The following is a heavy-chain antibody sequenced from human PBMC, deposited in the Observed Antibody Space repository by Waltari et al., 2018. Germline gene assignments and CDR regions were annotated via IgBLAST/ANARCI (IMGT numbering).Heavy chain of an antibody. CDR1: AFPFTSYW. J-gene: IGHJ4*02. CDR3: ARDGWTGTHIDL. V-gene: IGHV3-74*01. CDR2: MNRDESST. D-gene: IGHD1-1*01. Sequence: EAQLVESGGGLVQSGGSLRLSCAASAFPFTSYWFHWVRQAPGKGLIWGAQMNRDESSTNYADFVRGRFTVYRDNAKNTVYLQMNSLKAEETAVYYCARDGWTGTHIDLWGQGILVTVSS.